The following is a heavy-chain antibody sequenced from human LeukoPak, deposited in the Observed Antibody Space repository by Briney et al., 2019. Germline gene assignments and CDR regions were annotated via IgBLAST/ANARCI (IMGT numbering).Heavy chain of an antibody. CDR2: IGNSGRDT. J-gene: IGHJ4*02. CDR1: GFTFSSYV. Sequence: GGSLRLSCAASGFTFSSYVMTWVRQAPGRGLECVSSIGNSGRDTYYADSMKGRYTISRDNSKSTLFLHMSSLRAGDTAIYYCARYCGADSCYSGLDYWGQGALVTVSS. CDR3: ARYCGADSCYSGLDY. V-gene: IGHV3-23*01. D-gene: IGHD2-15*01.